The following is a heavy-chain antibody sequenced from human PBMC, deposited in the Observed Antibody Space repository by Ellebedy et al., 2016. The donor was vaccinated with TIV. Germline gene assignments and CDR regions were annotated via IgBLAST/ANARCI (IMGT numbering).Heavy chain of an antibody. CDR3: VSSVSMDVFDL. CDR2: LYYTGST. Sequence: SETLSLTCAVSGGSLSDNYWTWIRQPPGKGLEWIGYLYYTGSTNYNPSLKSRVTISVNTPRNQFSLKLSSVTAADTAVYYCVSSVSMDVFDLWGQGTMVTVSS. V-gene: IGHV4-59*01. D-gene: IGHD5/OR15-5a*01. CDR1: GGSLSDNY. J-gene: IGHJ3*01.